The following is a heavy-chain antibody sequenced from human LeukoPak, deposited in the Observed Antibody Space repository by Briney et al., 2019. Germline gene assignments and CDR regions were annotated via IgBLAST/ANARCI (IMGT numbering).Heavy chain of an antibody. J-gene: IGHJ4*02. V-gene: IGHV3-30-3*01. CDR3: ARDGGYYGSGSYSDY. Sequence: GGSLRLSCAASGLTFSGYAVHWVRQAPGKGLEWVALISYDGSNKYYADSVKGRFTISRDNSKNTLYLQMNSLRAEDTAVYYCARDGGYYGSGSYSDYWGQGTLVTVSS. CDR2: ISYDGSNK. CDR1: GLTFSGYA. D-gene: IGHD3-10*01.